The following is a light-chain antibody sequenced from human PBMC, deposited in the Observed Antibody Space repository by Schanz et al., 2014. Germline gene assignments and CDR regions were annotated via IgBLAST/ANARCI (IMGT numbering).Light chain of an antibody. J-gene: IGKJ4*01. CDR1: QSVSSH. CDR3: QQRSNWPPLT. Sequence: EIVMTQSPATLSVSPGERATLSCRASQSVSSHLVWYQQKFGQAPRLLIYGASARATGIPARFSGSGSGTEFTLTISSLQSEDFAVYYCQQRSNWPPLTFGGGTKVEIK. V-gene: IGKV3-15*01. CDR2: GAS.